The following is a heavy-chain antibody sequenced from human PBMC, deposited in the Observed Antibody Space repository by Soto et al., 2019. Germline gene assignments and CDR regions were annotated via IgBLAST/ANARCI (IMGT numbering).Heavy chain of an antibody. D-gene: IGHD6-13*01. CDR2: INAGNGNT. Sequence: GASVKVSCKASGYTFTSYAMHWVRQAPGQRLEWMGWINAGNGNTKYSQKFQGRVTITRDTSASTAYMELSSLRSEDTAVYYCARVSAAGPSNFDYWGQGTLVTVSS. V-gene: IGHV1-3*01. J-gene: IGHJ4*02. CDR1: GYTFTSYA. CDR3: ARVSAAGPSNFDY.